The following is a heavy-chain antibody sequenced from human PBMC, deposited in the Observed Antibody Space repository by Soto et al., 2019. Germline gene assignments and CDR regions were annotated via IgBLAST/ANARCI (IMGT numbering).Heavy chain of an antibody. Sequence: ASVKVSCKASGYTFTGYYMHWVRQAPGQGLEWMGWINPNSGGTNYAQKFQGRVTMTRDTSISTAYMELSRLRSDDTAVYYCARELWFGEPYGMDVWGQGTTVTVSS. CDR3: ARELWFGEPYGMDV. D-gene: IGHD3-10*01. CDR1: GYTFTGYY. V-gene: IGHV1-2*02. J-gene: IGHJ6*02. CDR2: INPNSGGT.